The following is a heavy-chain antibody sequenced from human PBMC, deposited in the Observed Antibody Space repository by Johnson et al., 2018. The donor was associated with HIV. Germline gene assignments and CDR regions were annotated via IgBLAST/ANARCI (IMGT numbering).Heavy chain of an antibody. CDR2: ISYDGTKK. Sequence: QVQLVESGGGLVQPGGSLRLSCAASGFTFSNYAMYWVRQAPGKGLEWVALISYDGTKKYSAGSVKGRFTISRDNSKNTLYLQMNNLRLGDTAVYYCARSVHDYSDYLWGRDAFDIWGQGTMVIVSS. D-gene: IGHD4-11*01. CDR3: ARSVHDYSDYLWGRDAFDI. J-gene: IGHJ3*02. V-gene: IGHV3-30*04. CDR1: GFTFSNYA.